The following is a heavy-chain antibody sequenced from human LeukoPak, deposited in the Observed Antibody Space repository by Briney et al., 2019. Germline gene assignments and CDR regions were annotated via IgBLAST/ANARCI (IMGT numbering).Heavy chain of an antibody. CDR1: GYTFTGYY. Sequence: ASVKVSCKASGYTFTGYYMHWVRQAPGQGLEWMGRINPNSGGTNYAQKFQGRVTMTRDTSISTAYMELSRLRSDDTAVYYCARDQRGFSYSKYYFDYWGQGTLVTVSS. D-gene: IGHD5-18*01. V-gene: IGHV1-2*06. CDR3: ARDQRGFSYSKYYFDY. J-gene: IGHJ4*02. CDR2: INPNSGGT.